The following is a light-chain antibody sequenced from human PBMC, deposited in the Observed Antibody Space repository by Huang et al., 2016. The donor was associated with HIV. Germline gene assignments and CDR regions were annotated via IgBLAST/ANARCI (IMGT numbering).Light chain of an antibody. Sequence: DIQMSPSLSTLSASVGDRVTITCRASQGISDVVAWEQRKPGKAPKFLIYKASSLESGVPSRFSGSGSGTEFTLTISSLQPDDFATYYCQQYSSLYTFGQGTKLEIK. CDR3: QQYSSLYT. CDR2: KAS. V-gene: IGKV1-5*03. J-gene: IGKJ2*01. CDR1: QGISDV.